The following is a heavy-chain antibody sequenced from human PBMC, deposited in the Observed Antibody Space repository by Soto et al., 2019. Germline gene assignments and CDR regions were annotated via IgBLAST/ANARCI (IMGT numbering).Heavy chain of an antibody. CDR3: ARSPDSSGYYPRWYYYGMDV. J-gene: IGHJ6*02. CDR2: IYHSGST. CDR1: GGSISSSNC. Sequence: SETLSLTCAVSGGSISSSNCWSWVRHPPGKMLEWIGEIYHSGSTNFNPSLKSRVTISVDKSKNQFSLRLSSVTAADTAVYYCARSPDSSGYYPRWYYYGMDVWGHGTTV. V-gene: IGHV4-4*02. D-gene: IGHD3-22*01.